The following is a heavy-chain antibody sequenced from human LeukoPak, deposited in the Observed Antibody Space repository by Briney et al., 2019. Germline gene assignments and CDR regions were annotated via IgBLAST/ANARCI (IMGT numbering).Heavy chain of an antibody. CDR1: GFAFSSYE. V-gene: IGHV3-48*03. D-gene: IGHD6-19*01. J-gene: IGHJ4*02. CDR3: ARSGLPGIAVAADFDY. Sequence: GGSLRLSCAASGFAFSSYEMNWVRQAPGKGLEWVSYITSSGSIIYYADSVKGRFTISRDHAKNSLFLQMNSLRAEDTAVYYCARSGLPGIAVAADFDYWGQGTLVTVSS. CDR2: ITSSGSII.